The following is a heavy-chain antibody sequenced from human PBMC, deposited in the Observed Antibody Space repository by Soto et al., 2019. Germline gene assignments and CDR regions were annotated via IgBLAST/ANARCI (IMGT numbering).Heavy chain of an antibody. CDR1: GFTFSSNS. Sequence: PGGSLRLSCAASGFTFSSNSMNWVRQAPGKGLEWVAYIDSRGDTIYYADSVKGRFTISRDSAKNSLYLQMSSLRDEDTAVYYCAREVSTANYWGQGTLVTVS. CDR3: AREVSTANY. CDR2: IDSRGDTI. J-gene: IGHJ4*02. D-gene: IGHD2-8*01. V-gene: IGHV3-48*02.